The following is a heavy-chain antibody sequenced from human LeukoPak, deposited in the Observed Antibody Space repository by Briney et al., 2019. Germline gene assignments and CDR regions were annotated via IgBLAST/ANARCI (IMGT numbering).Heavy chain of an antibody. CDR3: ARILGYCSGGSCYPGYMDV. D-gene: IGHD2-15*01. Sequence: ASVKVSCKASGYTFTGYYMHWVRQAPGQGLEWMGWINPNSGGTNYAQEFQGRVTMTRDTSISTAYMELSRLRSDDTAVYYCARILGYCSGGSCYPGYMDVWGKGTTVTISS. V-gene: IGHV1-2*02. J-gene: IGHJ6*03. CDR2: INPNSGGT. CDR1: GYTFTGYY.